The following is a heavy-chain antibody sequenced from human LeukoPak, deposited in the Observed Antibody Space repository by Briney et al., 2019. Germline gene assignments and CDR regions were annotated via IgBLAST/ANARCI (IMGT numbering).Heavy chain of an antibody. D-gene: IGHD4-17*01. Sequence: PGGSLRLSCATPGFTFSSYSMSWVRQAPGKGLEWVASIKEDGSEKYYVDSVKGRFTISRDNAKSSLYVQMNSLRAEDTAVYYCARDDHDYGDYGGLGWWGQGTLVTVSS. J-gene: IGHJ4*02. CDR3: ARDDHDYGDYGGLGW. CDR1: GFTFSSYS. V-gene: IGHV3-7*01. CDR2: IKEDGSEK.